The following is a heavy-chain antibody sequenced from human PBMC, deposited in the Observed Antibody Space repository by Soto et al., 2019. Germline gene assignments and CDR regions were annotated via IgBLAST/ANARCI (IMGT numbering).Heavy chain of an antibody. Sequence: EVQLLESGGGLVQPGGSLRLSCAASGFTFSSYAMSWVRQAPGKGLEWVSAISGSGGSTYYADSVKGRFTISRDNSKNTLYLQMNSLRAEDTAVYYCAKDGDYVWGSYRYSYYYGMDVWGQGTTVTVSS. CDR2: ISGSGGST. CDR1: GFTFSSYA. CDR3: AKDGDYVWGSYRYSYYYGMDV. J-gene: IGHJ6*02. D-gene: IGHD3-16*02. V-gene: IGHV3-23*01.